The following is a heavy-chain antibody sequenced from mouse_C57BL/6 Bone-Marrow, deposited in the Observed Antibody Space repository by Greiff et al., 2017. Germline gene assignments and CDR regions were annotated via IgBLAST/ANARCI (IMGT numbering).Heavy chain of an antibody. CDR2: ISSGSSTI. V-gene: IGHV5-17*01. J-gene: IGHJ4*01. CDR1: GFTFSDYG. D-gene: IGHD4-1*01. Sequence: EVKLVESGGGLVKPGGSLKLSCAASGFTFSDYGMHWVRQAPEKGLEWVAYISSGSSTIYYAATVKGRFTISRDNAKNTLFLQMTSLRSEDTAMYYCARLNWVYAMDYWGQGTSVTVSS. CDR3: ARLNWVYAMDY.